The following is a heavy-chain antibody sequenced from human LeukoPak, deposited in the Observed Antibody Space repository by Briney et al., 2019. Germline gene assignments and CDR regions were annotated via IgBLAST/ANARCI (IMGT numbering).Heavy chain of an antibody. J-gene: IGHJ4*02. CDR1: GFTFDDYG. CDR3: AKVGLTVTTILDYFDY. Sequence: GGSLRLSCAASGFTFDDYGMSWVRQAPGKGLEWVALISYDGSNKYYADSVKGRFTISRDNSKNTLYLQMNSLRAEDTAVYYCAKVGLTVTTILDYFDYWGQGTLVTVSS. D-gene: IGHD4-11*01. V-gene: IGHV3-30*18. CDR2: ISYDGSNK.